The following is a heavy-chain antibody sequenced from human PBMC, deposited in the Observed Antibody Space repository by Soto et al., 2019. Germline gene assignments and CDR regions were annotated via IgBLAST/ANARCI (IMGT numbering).Heavy chain of an antibody. CDR3: ARRITTGSPGFDP. V-gene: IGHV4-59*08. CDR1: GGSISSYY. CDR2: IYYSGST. J-gene: IGHJ5*02. Sequence: QVQLQESGPGLVKPSETLSLTCTVSGGSISSYYWSWIRQPPGKGLEWIGYIYYSGSTNYNPSLTRRVTLSVDTSKLQFSLKLRSVTAADTAVYYCARRITTGSPGFDPWGQGTLVTVSS. D-gene: IGHD1-1*01.